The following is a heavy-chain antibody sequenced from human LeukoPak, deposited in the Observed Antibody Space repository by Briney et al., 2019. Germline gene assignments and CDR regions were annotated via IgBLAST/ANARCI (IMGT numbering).Heavy chain of an antibody. CDR3: ARDRGSWYYNWFDP. D-gene: IGHD6-13*01. CDR1: GYTFTSYG. V-gene: IGHV1-18*01. J-gene: IGHJ5*02. Sequence: ASVKVSFKASGYTFTSYGISWVRQAPGQGLEWMGWISAYNGNTNYAQKLQGRVTMTTDTSTSTAYMELRSLRSDDTAVYYCARDRGSWYYNWFDPWGQGTLVTVSS. CDR2: ISAYNGNT.